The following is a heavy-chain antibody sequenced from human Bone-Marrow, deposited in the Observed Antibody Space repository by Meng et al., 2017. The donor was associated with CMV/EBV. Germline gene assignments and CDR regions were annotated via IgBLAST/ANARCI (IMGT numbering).Heavy chain of an antibody. CDR2: ISSSGSTI. CDR1: GFTFSSYE. Sequence: GGSLRLSCAASGFTFSSYEMNWVRQAPGKGLEWVSYISSSGSTIYYADSVKGRFTISRDNSKNTLYLQMNSLRAEDTAVYYCAKSIVGATRGYWGQGTLVTVSS. D-gene: IGHD1-26*01. V-gene: IGHV3-48*01. CDR3: AKSIVGATRGY. J-gene: IGHJ4*02.